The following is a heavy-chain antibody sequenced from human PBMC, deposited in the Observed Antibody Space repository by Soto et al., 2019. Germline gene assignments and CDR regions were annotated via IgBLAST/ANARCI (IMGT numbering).Heavy chain of an antibody. CDR3: ATGGSRSYCGGDCYSPLFDY. J-gene: IGHJ4*02. V-gene: IGHV1-24*01. Sequence: ASVKVSCKVSGYTLTELSMHWVRQAPGKGLEWMGGFDPEDGETIYAQKFQGRVTMTEDTSTDTAYMELSSLRSEDTAVYYCATGGSRSYCGGDCYSPLFDYWGQGTLVTVS. CDR2: FDPEDGET. D-gene: IGHD2-21*02. CDR1: GYTLTELS.